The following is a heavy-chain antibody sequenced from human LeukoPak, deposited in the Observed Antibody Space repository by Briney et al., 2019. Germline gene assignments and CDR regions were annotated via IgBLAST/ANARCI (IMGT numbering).Heavy chain of an antibody. CDR2: IYYSGST. D-gene: IGHD2-8*01. V-gene: IGHV4-39*07. CDR3: ARAYCTNGVCYRMGSNWFDP. J-gene: IGHJ5*02. Sequence: SETLSLTCTVSGGSISSSSYYWGWIRQPPGKGLEWIGSIYYSGSTYYNPSLKSRVTISVDTSKNQFSLKLSSVTAADTAVYYYARAYCTNGVCYRMGSNWFDPWGQGTLVTVSS. CDR1: GGSISSSSYY.